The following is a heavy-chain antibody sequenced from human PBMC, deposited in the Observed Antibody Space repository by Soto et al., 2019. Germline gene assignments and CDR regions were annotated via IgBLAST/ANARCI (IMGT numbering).Heavy chain of an antibody. J-gene: IGHJ4*02. CDR1: GGSLTGYY. CDR2: IKDGGST. CDR3: ARGQEGIVATH. Sequence: QVQLQQWGAGLLKPSETLSLTCAVNGGSLTGYYWSWIRQPPGKGLEWIGEIKDGGSTNYSPSLRGRVAISADTSKSQFSLRLNSVTAADTAVCFCARGQEGIVATHWDQGTLVTVSS. V-gene: IGHV4-34*01. D-gene: IGHD5-12*01.